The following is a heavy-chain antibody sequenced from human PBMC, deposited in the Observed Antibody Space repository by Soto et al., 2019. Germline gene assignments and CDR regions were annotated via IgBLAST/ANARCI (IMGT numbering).Heavy chain of an antibody. Sequence: PGGSLRLSCAASGFTFSSYSMNWVRQAPGKGLEWVSYISSSSSTIYYADSVKGRFTISRDNAKNSLYLQMNSLRDEDTAVYYCARSSGYYHSVYGMDVWGQGTTVTVSS. CDR2: ISSSSSTI. D-gene: IGHD3-22*01. CDR1: GFTFSSYS. J-gene: IGHJ6*02. CDR3: ARSSGYYHSVYGMDV. V-gene: IGHV3-48*02.